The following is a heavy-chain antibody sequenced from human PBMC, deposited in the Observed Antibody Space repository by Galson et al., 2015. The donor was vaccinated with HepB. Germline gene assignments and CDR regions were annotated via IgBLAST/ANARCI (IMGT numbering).Heavy chain of an antibody. D-gene: IGHD2-15*01. Sequence: SVKVSCKASGYIFTGYFMHWVRQAPGQGLEWMGRINPNSGDTNYAQKFQGRVTMTRDTSINTAYMDLSRLTSDDTAVYYCARDRTYSSQYYFDYWGQGALVTVSS. CDR2: INPNSGDT. V-gene: IGHV1-2*06. CDR1: GYIFTGYF. J-gene: IGHJ4*02. CDR3: ARDRTYSSQYYFDY.